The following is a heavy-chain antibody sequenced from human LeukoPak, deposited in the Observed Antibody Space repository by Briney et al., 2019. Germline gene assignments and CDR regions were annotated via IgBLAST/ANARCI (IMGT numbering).Heavy chain of an antibody. CDR1: GFTFSSYG. V-gene: IGHV3-7*03. D-gene: IGHD1-1*01. J-gene: IGHJ6*02. Sequence: PGRSLRLSCAASGFTFSSYGMHWVRQAPGKGLEWVAIINQNGGDKYYVDSVKGRFTISRDNAKNSLYLQMNSLRAEDTAVFYCARDRVTTTYYYYGMDVWGQGTTVTVSS. CDR3: ARDRVTTTYYYYGMDV. CDR2: INQNGGDK.